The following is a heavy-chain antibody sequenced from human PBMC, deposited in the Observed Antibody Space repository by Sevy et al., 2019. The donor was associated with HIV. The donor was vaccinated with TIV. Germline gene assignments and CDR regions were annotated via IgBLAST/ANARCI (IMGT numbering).Heavy chain of an antibody. Sequence: ASVKVSCKASGGTFSSYAISWVRQAPGQGLEWMGGIIPIFGTANYVQKFQGRVTITADESTSTAYMELSSLRSEDTAVYYCARARGGVVPAAMSRSYYYYGMDDWGQWTTVTVSS. CDR2: IIPIFGTA. D-gene: IGHD2-2*01. CDR1: GGTFSSYA. V-gene: IGHV1-69*13. CDR3: ARARGGVVPAAMSRSYYYYGMDD. J-gene: IGHJ6*02.